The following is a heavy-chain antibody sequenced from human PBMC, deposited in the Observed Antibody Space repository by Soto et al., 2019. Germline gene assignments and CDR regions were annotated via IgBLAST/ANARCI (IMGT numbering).Heavy chain of an antibody. J-gene: IGHJ3*02. Sequence: GGPLRLSYAASGFTFVNYGMHCVRQAPGQGLEWMGWINPNSGSTYYADSVKGRFTISRDNSKNTLYLQMNSLRAEDTAVYYCARDHHDYVWGSYRYWNAFDIWGQGTMVTVSS. V-gene: IGHV3-30*12. CDR3: ARDHHDYVWGSYRYWNAFDI. CDR1: GFTFVNYG. D-gene: IGHD3-16*01. CDR2: INPNSGST.